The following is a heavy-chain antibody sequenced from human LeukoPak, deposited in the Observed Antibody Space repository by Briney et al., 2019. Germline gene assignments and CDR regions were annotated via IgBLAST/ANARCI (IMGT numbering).Heavy chain of an antibody. Sequence: ASVKVSCKASGYTFTSYGISWVRQAPGQGLEWMGWIRVYNGNTNYAQKFQGRVTMTTDTSTSTAYMELRSLISDDTAVYYCARATAGNFDYWGQGTLVTVSS. V-gene: IGHV1-18*01. D-gene: IGHD1-14*01. J-gene: IGHJ4*02. CDR1: GYTFTSYG. CDR2: IRVYNGNT. CDR3: ARATAGNFDY.